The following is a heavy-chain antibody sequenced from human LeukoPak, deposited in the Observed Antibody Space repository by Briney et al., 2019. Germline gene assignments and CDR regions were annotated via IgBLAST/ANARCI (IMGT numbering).Heavy chain of an antibody. CDR3: ARGPGGDFWSGYLPYGMDV. CDR2: ISGSSSYI. V-gene: IGHV3-21*06. CDR1: GFTFTSYI. Sequence: GGSLRLSCAASGFTFTSYIMNWVRQAPGKGLEWVSSISGSSSYIHYADSVKGRFTISRDNAKNSLFLQMNSLRAEDAAVYYCARGPGGDFWSGYLPYGMDVWGQGTTVTVSS. J-gene: IGHJ6*02. D-gene: IGHD3-3*01.